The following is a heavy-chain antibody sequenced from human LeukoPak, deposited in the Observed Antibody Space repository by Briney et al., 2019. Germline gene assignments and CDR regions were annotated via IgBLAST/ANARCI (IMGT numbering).Heavy chain of an antibody. CDR2: IFSSGST. J-gene: IGHJ5*02. CDR1: GGSIINYY. CDR3: ARDRSTMVRGVIAGNWFDP. Sequence: PSETLSLTCTVSGGSIINYYWGWVRQPAGKGLEWIGRIFSSGSTNYNPSLKSRVTMSVDTSKNQFSLKLSSVTAADTAVYYCARDRSTMVRGVIAGNWFDPWGQGTLVTVSS. V-gene: IGHV4-4*07. D-gene: IGHD3-10*01.